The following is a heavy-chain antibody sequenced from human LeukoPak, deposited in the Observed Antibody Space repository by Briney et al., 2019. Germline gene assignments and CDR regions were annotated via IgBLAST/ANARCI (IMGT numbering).Heavy chain of an antibody. V-gene: IGHV3-74*01. J-gene: IGHJ6*04. D-gene: IGHD5-12*01. CDR2: INSDGSST. CDR1: GFTFSSYW. Sequence: PGGSLRLSCAASGFTFSSYWMHWVRQAPGKGLVWVSRINSDGSSTSYADSVKGRFTISRDNAKNTLYLQMNSLRAKVTAVYYCARERLRPPYYYYYGMDVWGKGTTVTVSS. CDR3: ARERLRPPYYYYYGMDV.